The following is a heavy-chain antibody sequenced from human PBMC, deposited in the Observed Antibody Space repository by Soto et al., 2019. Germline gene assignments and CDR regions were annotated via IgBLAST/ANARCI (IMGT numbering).Heavy chain of an antibody. CDR3: ARVKGYDFWSGYYDRTIYYYYYYMDV. J-gene: IGHJ6*03. CDR1: GYTLTELS. D-gene: IGHD3-3*01. V-gene: IGHV1-8*01. CDR2: MNPNSGNT. Sequence: ASVKVSCKVSGYTLTELSMHWVRQAPGKGLEWMGWMNPNSGNTGYAQKFQGRVTMTRNTSISTAYMELSSLRSEDTAVYYCARVKGYDFWSGYYDRTIYYYYYYMDVWGKGTTVTVSS.